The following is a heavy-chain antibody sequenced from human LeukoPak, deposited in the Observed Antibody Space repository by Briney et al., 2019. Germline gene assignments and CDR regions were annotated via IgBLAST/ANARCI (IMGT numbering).Heavy chain of an antibody. V-gene: IGHV4-31*03. CDR2: IYYSGDT. Sequence: SQTLSLTCTVSGGSFSSGGYSWSWIRQHPGKGLEWIGYIYYSGDTYYNPSLKSRVTISVDTSKNQISLKLSSVTAADTAVYYCAREIFRGPSDYWGRGTLVTVSS. CDR3: AREIFRGPSDY. J-gene: IGHJ4*02. D-gene: IGHD3-10*01. CDR1: GGSFSSGGYS.